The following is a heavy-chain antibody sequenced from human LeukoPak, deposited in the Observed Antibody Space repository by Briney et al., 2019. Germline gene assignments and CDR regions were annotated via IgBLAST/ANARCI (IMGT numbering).Heavy chain of an antibody. J-gene: IGHJ3*02. Sequence: GGSLRLSCAASGFTFSTHAMNWVRQAPGKGLEWVSGISGSGGTTHYTDSVKGRLTISRDNSKNTLYLQMNSLRAEDTAVYYCASLVRSSRHKDIWGQGTMVTVSS. CDR3: ASLVRSSRHKDI. CDR1: GFTFSTHA. CDR2: ISGSGGTT. D-gene: IGHD3-10*01. V-gene: IGHV3-23*01.